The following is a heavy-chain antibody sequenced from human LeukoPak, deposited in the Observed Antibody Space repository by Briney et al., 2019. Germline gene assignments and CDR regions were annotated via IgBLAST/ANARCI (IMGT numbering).Heavy chain of an antibody. Sequence: PGGSLRLSCAASGFTLSGFGIHWVRQAPDKGLEWVAIISYDGRNEKYIDSVRGRFTVSRDNSKNMVYLQMNSLRVEDTAVYFCARGRAGDFGDSYFDYWGQGTLVIVSS. CDR2: ISYDGRNE. D-gene: IGHD2-21*01. V-gene: IGHV3-33*01. CDR3: ARGRAGDFGDSYFDY. CDR1: GFTLSGFG. J-gene: IGHJ4*02.